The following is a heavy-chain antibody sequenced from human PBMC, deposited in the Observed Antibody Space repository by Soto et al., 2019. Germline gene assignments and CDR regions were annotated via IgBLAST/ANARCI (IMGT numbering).Heavy chain of an antibody. D-gene: IGHD3-16*01. CDR3: ARVFGLYGMDV. CDR1: GFTFGSYS. J-gene: IGHJ6*04. CDR2: ISSSSSYI. Sequence: SLRLSCAASGFTFGSYSMNWVRQAPGKGLEWVSSISSSSSYIYYADSVKGRFTISRDNAKNSLYLQMNSLRAEDTAVYYCARVFGLYGMDVWGKGSTVTVSS. V-gene: IGHV3-21*01.